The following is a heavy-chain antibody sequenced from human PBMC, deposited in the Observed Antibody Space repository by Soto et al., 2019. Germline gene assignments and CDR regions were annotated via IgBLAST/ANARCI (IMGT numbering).Heavy chain of an antibody. CDR3: ARGRVYDFWSGYYRGGIDY. Sequence: QVQLQQWGAGLLKPSETLSLTCAVYGGSFSGYYWSWIRQPLGKGLEWIGEINHSGSTNYNPSLKSRVTISVDTSKNQFSLKLSSVTAADTAVYYCARGRVYDFWSGYYRGGIDYWGQGTLVTVSS. CDR2: INHSGST. D-gene: IGHD3-3*01. CDR1: GGSFSGYY. J-gene: IGHJ4*02. V-gene: IGHV4-34*01.